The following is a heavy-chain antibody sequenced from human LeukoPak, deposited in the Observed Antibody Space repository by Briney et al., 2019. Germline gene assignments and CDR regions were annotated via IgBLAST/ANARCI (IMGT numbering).Heavy chain of an antibody. D-gene: IGHD2-2*01. CDR1: GGSISSYY. J-gene: IGHJ5*02. CDR3: ARDLRDIVVVPAASFHWDWFDP. Sequence: SETLSLTCTVSGGSISSYYWSWIRQPPGKGLEWIGYIYYSGSTNYNPSLKSRVTISVDTSKNQFSLKLSSVTAADTAVYYCARDLRDIVVVPAASFHWDWFDPWGQGTLVTVSS. V-gene: IGHV4-59*12. CDR2: IYYSGST.